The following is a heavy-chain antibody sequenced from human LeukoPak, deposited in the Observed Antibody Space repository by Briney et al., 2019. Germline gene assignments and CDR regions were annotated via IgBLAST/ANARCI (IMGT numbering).Heavy chain of an antibody. J-gene: IGHJ3*02. Sequence: PSEPLSHTRTVSGGHISSHYWSWFRQPPGEGLEWRGYIYYSGSTNYNPSLKSRVTISVDTSKNQFSLKLSSVTAADTAVYYCARDSSGYYNDDAFDIWGQGTMVTVSS. D-gene: IGHD3-22*01. V-gene: IGHV4-59*11. CDR1: GGHISSHY. CDR2: IYYSGST. CDR3: ARDSSGYYNDDAFDI.